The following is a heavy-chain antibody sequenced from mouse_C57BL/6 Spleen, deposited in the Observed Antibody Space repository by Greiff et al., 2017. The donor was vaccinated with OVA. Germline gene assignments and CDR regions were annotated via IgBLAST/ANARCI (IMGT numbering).Heavy chain of an antibody. V-gene: IGHV1-50*01. D-gene: IGHD1-1*01. CDR3: ARGDDGSRSLWYFDG. Sequence: QVQLQQPGAELVKPGASVKLSCKASGYTFTSYWMQWVKQRPGQGLEWIGEIDPADSYTNYNQKFKGKATLTVDTSSSTAYMQLSSLTSEASAVYYCARGDDGSRSLWYFDGWGTGTTVTVSS. CDR1: GYTFTSYW. J-gene: IGHJ1*03. CDR2: IDPADSYT.